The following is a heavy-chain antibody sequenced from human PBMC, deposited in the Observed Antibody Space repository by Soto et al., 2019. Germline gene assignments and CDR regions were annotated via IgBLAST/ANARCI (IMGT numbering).Heavy chain of an antibody. Sequence: GSLRLSCTASGFTFSNFEMNWVRQAPGKGPEHVSYISNSGSTIKYADSVKGRFTTSRDNAKNTLYLQMNSLRAEDTAVYYCVKGGYCTGGNCYANYYYYGMDVWGHGTTVTVSS. CDR2: ISNSGSTI. V-gene: IGHV3-48*03. D-gene: IGHD2-15*01. CDR1: GFTFSNFE. J-gene: IGHJ6*02. CDR3: VKGGYCTGGNCYANYYYYGMDV.